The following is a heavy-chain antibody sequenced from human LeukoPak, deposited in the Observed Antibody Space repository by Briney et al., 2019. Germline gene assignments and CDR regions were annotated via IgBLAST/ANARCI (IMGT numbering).Heavy chain of an antibody. J-gene: IGHJ4*02. CDR1: GYSISSGYY. CDR3: AKEVDYYYDSSGLYTY. D-gene: IGHD3-22*01. V-gene: IGHV4-38-2*02. CDR2: IYHSGST. Sequence: KPSETLSLTCTVSGYSISSGYYWGWIRQPPGKGLEWIGSIYHSGSTYYNPSLKSRVTISVDTSKNQFSLRLSSVTAADTAVYYCAKEVDYYYDSSGLYTYWGQGTLVTVSS.